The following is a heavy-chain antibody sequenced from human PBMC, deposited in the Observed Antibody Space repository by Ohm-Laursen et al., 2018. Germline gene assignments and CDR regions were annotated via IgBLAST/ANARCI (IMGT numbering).Heavy chain of an antibody. V-gene: IGHV3-23*01. D-gene: IGHD3-10*01. Sequence: SLRLSCAAPGFSFRSYAMSWVRQAPGKGLEWVSIVTGSGSSTYYTDSVKGRFTISRDNSKNTLYLQMNSLRAEDTAVYYCAKDRLGDPSIDYWGQGSLVTVSS. CDR2: VTGSGSST. J-gene: IGHJ4*02. CDR3: AKDRLGDPSIDY. CDR1: GFSFRSYA.